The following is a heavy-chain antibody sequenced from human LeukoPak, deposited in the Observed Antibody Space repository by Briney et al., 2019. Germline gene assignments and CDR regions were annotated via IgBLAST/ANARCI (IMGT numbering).Heavy chain of an antibody. CDR3: ATEMAIIRDY. D-gene: IGHD5-24*01. V-gene: IGHV4-39*07. J-gene: IGHJ4*02. Sequence: PSETLSLTCTVSGGSISSSSYYWGWIRQPPGKGLEWIGSIYYSGSTYYNPSLKSRVTISVDTSKNQFSLKLSSVTAADTAVYYCATEMAIIRDYWGQGTLVTVSS. CDR1: GGSISSSSYY. CDR2: IYYSGST.